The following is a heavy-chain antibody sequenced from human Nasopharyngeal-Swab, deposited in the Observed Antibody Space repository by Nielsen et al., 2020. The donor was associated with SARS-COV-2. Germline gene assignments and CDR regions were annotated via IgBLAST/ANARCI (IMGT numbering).Heavy chain of an antibody. V-gene: IGHV3-21*01. D-gene: IGHD5-18*01. CDR3: ASARSGYSYGPGYYYYGMDV. CDR2: ISSSSSYI. J-gene: IGHJ6*02. CDR1: GFTFSSYS. Sequence: GESLKISCAASGFTFSSYSMNWVRQAPGKGLEWVSSISSSSSYIYYAHSVKGRFTISRDNAKNSLYLQMNSLRAEDTAVYYCASARSGYSYGPGYYYYGMDVWGQGTTVTVSS.